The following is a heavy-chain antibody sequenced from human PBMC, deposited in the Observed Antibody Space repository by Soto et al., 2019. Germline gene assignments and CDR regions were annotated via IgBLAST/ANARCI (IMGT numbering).Heavy chain of an antibody. CDR1: GFTFSNYA. CDR2: ISGSGGST. CDR3: ARGLSGSHPLLAP. Sequence: GGSLRLSCAASGFTFSNYAMSWVRQAPGKGLEWVSVISGSGGSTDYADSVKGRFTISRDDSKNTLYLQMNSLRAEDTAVYYCARGLSGSHPLLAPRGQRSLVTVSS. V-gene: IGHV3-23*01. J-gene: IGHJ5*02. D-gene: IGHD1-26*01.